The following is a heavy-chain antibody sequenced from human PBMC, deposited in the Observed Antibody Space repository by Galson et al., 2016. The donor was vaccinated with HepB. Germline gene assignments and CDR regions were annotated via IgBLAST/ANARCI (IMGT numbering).Heavy chain of an antibody. Sequence: SVKVSCKASGYTFIDYYVHWVRQAPGQGLEWMGVINADDGGTTYAQKFQVRVTMTRDTSTSTVYMELSSLRSEDTAVYFCAREDGDSFFDHWGQGSLVTFSS. CDR2: INADDGGT. J-gene: IGHJ4*02. D-gene: IGHD3-16*02. CDR3: AREDGDSFFDH. CDR1: GYTFIDYY. V-gene: IGHV1-46*01.